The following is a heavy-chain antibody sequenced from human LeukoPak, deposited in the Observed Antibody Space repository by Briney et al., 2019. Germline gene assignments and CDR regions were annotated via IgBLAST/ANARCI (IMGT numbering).Heavy chain of an antibody. V-gene: IGHV4-34*01. CDR2: INHSGST. Sequence: SETLSLTCAVYGGSSSAYYYFWIRQPPGKGLEWIGEINHSGSTNYNPSLKSRVTISVDTSKNQFSLKLSSVTAADTAVYYCARQGRYYDILTGYLLRAHFDYWGQGTLVTVSS. D-gene: IGHD3-9*01. CDR3: ARQGRYYDILTGYLLRAHFDY. CDR1: GGSSSAYY. J-gene: IGHJ4*02.